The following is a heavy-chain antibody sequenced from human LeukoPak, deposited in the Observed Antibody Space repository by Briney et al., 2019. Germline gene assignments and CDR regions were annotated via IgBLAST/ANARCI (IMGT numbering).Heavy chain of an antibody. CDR2: VNPNSGNT. CDR3: ARDRPSIAARPDYYYYYYYMDV. D-gene: IGHD6-6*01. CDR1: GGTFSSYA. V-gene: IGHV1-8*02. Sequence: ASVKVSCKASGGTFSSYAISWVRQATGQGLEWMGWVNPNSGNTGYAQKFQGRVTMTRNTSISTAYMELSSLRSEDTAVYYCARDRPSIAARPDYYYYYYYMDVWGKGTTVTVSS. J-gene: IGHJ6*03.